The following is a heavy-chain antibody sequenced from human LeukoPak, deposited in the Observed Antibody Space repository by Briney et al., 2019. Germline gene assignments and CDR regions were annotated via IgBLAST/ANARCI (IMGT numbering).Heavy chain of an antibody. CDR2: INASGGST. D-gene: IGHD6-19*01. CDR1: GYTFTSYG. V-gene: IGHV1-46*01. J-gene: IGHJ4*02. Sequence: ASVKVSCKASGYTFTSYGISWVRQAPGQGLEWMGIINASGGSTNYAQKFQGRVTMTRDTSTSTVYMELSSLRSEDTAVYYCARDNKSGYSSGWTFDYWGQGTLVTVSS. CDR3: ARDNKSGYSSGWTFDY.